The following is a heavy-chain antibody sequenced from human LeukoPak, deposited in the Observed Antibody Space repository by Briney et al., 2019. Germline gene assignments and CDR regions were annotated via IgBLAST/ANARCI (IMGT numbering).Heavy chain of an antibody. J-gene: IGHJ4*02. Sequence: SETLSLPCTVSGGSISRYYWSWIRQPPGKGLEWIGYIYYSGSTNYNPSLKSRVTISVDTSKNQFSLKLGSATAADTAVYYCARRYCSGGSCYPSLDYWGQGSLVTVSS. CDR1: GGSISRYY. CDR2: IYYSGST. D-gene: IGHD2-15*01. CDR3: ARRYCSGGSCYPSLDY. V-gene: IGHV4-59*08.